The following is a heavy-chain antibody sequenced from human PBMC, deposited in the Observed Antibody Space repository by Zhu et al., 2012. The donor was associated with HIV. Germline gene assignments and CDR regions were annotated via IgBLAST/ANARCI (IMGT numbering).Heavy chain of an antibody. CDR1: GYSISSGYY. D-gene: IGHD3-10*01. V-gene: IGHV4-38-2*01. Sequence: QVQLQESGPGLVKPSETLSLTCAVSGYSISSGYYWGWIRQPPGKGLEWIGSIYHSGSTYYNPSLKSRVTISVDTSKNQFSLKLSSVTAADTAVYYCARGNMVRGVIPRIDAFDIWGQGTMVTVSS. CDR3: ARGNMVRGVIPRIDAFDI. J-gene: IGHJ3*02. CDR2: IYHSGST.